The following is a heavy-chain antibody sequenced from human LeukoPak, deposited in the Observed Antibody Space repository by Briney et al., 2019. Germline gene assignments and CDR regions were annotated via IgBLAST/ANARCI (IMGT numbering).Heavy chain of an antibody. Sequence: PGGSLRLSCAASGFTFSSYWMHWVRHAPGKGLVWVSRINSDGSSTSYADSVKGRFTISRDNAKNTLYLQMNSLRAEDTAVYYCARGPYYYDSSGYYYYYWGQGTLVTVSS. CDR1: GFTFSSYW. CDR3: ARGPYYYDSSGYYYYY. D-gene: IGHD3-22*01. CDR2: INSDGSST. J-gene: IGHJ4*02. V-gene: IGHV3-74*01.